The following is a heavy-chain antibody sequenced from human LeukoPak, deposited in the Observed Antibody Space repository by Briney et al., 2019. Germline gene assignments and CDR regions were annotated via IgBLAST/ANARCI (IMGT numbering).Heavy chain of an antibody. J-gene: IGHJ4*02. CDR3: VKAGMGNSWYRPLDY. Sequence: GGSLRLSCAASGFTFSSYAMSWVRQAPGKGLEWVSAISGSGGSTYYADSVKGRFTISRDNSKNTLYLQMNSLRAEDTAVYYCVKAGMGNSWYRPLDYWGQGTLVTVSS. V-gene: IGHV3-23*01. D-gene: IGHD6-13*01. CDR1: GFTFSSYA. CDR2: ISGSGGST.